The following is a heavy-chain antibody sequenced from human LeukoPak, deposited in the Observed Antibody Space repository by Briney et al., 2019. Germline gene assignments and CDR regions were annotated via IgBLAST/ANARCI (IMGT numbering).Heavy chain of an antibody. D-gene: IGHD3-9*01. J-gene: IGHJ4*02. V-gene: IGHV4-59*08. CDR2: IYYSGRT. CDR3: ARLPVYYDILTGYPLGQFDY. CDR1: GGSISSYY. Sequence: PSETPSLTCTVYGGSISSYYWSWIRQPPGKGLEWIGYIYYSGRTNYNPSLKSRVTIAVDTSKNQFSLKLSSVTAADTAVYYCARLPVYYDILTGYPLGQFDYWGQGTLVTVSS.